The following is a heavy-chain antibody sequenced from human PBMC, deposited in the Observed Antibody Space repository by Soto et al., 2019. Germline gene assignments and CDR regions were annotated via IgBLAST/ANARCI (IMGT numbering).Heavy chain of an antibody. V-gene: IGHV3-23*01. J-gene: IGHJ4*02. CDR1: GFTFSSYA. D-gene: IGHD1-26*01. Sequence: EVQLLESGGGLVQPGGSLRLSCAASGFTFSSYAMSWVRQAPGKGLEWVSAISGSGGSTYYADSVKGRFTISRDNSKNTLYLQTNSLRAEDTAVYYCAKSRELVTYYFDYWGQGTLVTVSS. CDR3: AKSRELVTYYFDY. CDR2: ISGSGGST.